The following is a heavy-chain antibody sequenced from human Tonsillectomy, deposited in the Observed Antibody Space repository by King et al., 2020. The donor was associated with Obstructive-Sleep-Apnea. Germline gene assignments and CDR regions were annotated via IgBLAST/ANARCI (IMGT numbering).Heavy chain of an antibody. CDR2: IYPGDSDT. CDR3: GRNLRVRGVPRDRYFDY. Sequence: VQLVESGAEVKKPGESLKISCQGSGYSFTNFWIGWVRQMPGKGLEWMGTIYPGDSDTRYSPSFPGPVTISSDKSIDTAYLHWSSLKASDTARYYCGRNLRVRGVPRDRYFDYWGQGALVTVSS. CDR1: GYSFTNFW. V-gene: IGHV5-51*01. D-gene: IGHD3-10*01. J-gene: IGHJ4*02.